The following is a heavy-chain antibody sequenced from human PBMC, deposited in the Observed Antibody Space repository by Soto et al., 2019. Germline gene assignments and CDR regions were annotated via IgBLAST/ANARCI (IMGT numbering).Heavy chain of an antibody. J-gene: IGHJ6*02. CDR1: GGSTSSGGYY. D-gene: IGHD5-18*01. V-gene: IGHV4-31*03. CDR2: IYYSGST. Sequence: SETLSLTCTVSGGSTSSGGYYWSWIRQHPGKGLEWIGYIYYSGSTYYNPSLKSRVTISVDTSKNQFSLKLSSVTAADTAVYYCARGGRGYSYEFYYYGMDVWGQGTTVTVSS. CDR3: ARGGRGYSYEFYYYGMDV.